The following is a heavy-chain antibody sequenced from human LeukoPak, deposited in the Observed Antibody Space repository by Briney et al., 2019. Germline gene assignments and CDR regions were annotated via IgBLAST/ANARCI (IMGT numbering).Heavy chain of an antibody. CDR3: ARVETTAAGNWFDP. J-gene: IGHJ5*02. CDR1: GDSITGSSYY. CDR2: MYYSGST. Sequence: SETLSLTCTVSGDSITGSSYYWGWIRQPPGKGLEWIGSMYYSGSTYSNPSLKSRVTISVDTSKNQFSLKLSSVTAADTALYYCARVETTAAGNWFDPWGQGTLVTVSS. V-gene: IGHV4-39*01. D-gene: IGHD6-13*01.